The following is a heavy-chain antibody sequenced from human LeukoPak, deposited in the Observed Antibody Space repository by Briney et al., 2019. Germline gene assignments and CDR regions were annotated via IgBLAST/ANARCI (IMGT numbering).Heavy chain of an antibody. J-gene: IGHJ6*01. CDR2: TWYDGRNN. D-gene: IGHD2-21*01. V-gene: IGHV3-33*01. CDR1: GFTFSSYG. CDR3: AREVAPLYFHYGMDV. Sequence: PGGSLRLSCAASGFTFSSYGMHWVRQAPGKGLEWVAVTWYDGRNNYYAASVKGRFTISRDVSKTTVYLLMNSLRAEDTAVYYCAREVAPLYFHYGMDVWGEGTTVTVSS.